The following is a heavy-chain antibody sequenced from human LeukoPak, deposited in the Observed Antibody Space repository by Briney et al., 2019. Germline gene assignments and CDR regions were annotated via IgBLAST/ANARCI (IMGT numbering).Heavy chain of an antibody. V-gene: IGHV1-18*01. CDR1: GYTFTSYG. D-gene: IGHD3-22*01. Sequence: GASVKVSCKASGYTFTSYGISWVRQAPGQGLEWMGWISAYNGNTNYAQKLQGRVTMTTDTSTSTAYMELRSLRSDDTAVYYCASLPYDSSGYYPDDWGQGTLVTVSS. CDR3: ASLPYDSSGYYPDD. CDR2: ISAYNGNT. J-gene: IGHJ4*02.